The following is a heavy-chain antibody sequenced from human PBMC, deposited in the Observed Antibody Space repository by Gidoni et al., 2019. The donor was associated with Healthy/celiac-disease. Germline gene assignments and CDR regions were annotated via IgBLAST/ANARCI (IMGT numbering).Heavy chain of an antibody. D-gene: IGHD4-17*01. J-gene: IGHJ3*02. Sequence: EVQLVESGGGLVKPGGSLRLSCAASGFTFSSYSMNWVRQAPGKGLEWVSSISSSSSYIYYADSVKGRFTISRDNAKNSLYLQMNSLRAEDTAVYYCAGYTTGNDAFDIWGQGTMVTVSS. CDR3: AGYTTGNDAFDI. CDR2: ISSSSSYI. V-gene: IGHV3-21*01. CDR1: GFTFSSYS.